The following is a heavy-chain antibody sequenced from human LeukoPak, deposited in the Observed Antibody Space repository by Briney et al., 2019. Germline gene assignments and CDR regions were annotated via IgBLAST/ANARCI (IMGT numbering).Heavy chain of an antibody. CDR1: GGSISSYY. J-gene: IGHJ4*02. V-gene: IGHV4-4*07. Sequence: PSGTLSLTCTVSGGSISSYYWSWIRQPAGKGLEWIGRIYTSGSTNYNPSLKSRVTMSVDTSKNQFSLKLSSVTAADTAVYYCARDRYYYDSSGYHYFDYWGQGTLVTVSS. CDR3: ARDRYYYDSSGYHYFDY. CDR2: IYTSGST. D-gene: IGHD3-22*01.